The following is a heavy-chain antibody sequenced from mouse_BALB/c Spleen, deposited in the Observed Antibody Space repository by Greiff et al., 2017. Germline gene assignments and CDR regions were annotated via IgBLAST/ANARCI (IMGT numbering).Heavy chain of an antibody. CDR2: ISSGSSTI. CDR1: GFTFSSFG. V-gene: IGHV5-17*02. D-gene: IGHD2-4*01. Sequence: EVKLVESGGGLVQPGGSRKLSCAASGFTFSSFGMHWVRQAPEKGLEWVAYISSGSSTIYYADTVKGRFTISRDNPKNTLFLQMTSLRSEDTAMYYCARGGHDYGYAMDYWGQGTSVTVSS. J-gene: IGHJ4*01. CDR3: ARGGHDYGYAMDY.